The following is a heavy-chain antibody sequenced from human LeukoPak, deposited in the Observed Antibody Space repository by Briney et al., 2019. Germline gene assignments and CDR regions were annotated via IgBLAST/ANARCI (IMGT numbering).Heavy chain of an antibody. CDR2: ISSSGSTI. J-gene: IGHJ6*03. V-gene: IGHV3-11*04. D-gene: IGHD3-3*01. Sequence: GGSLRLSCAASGFTLSDYYMSWIRQAPGKGLEWVSHISSSGSTIYYADSVKGRFTISRDNAKNSLYLQMNSLRAEDTAVYYCARAIFGVVILYYMDLWGKGTTVTVSS. CDR3: ARAIFGVVILYYMDL. CDR1: GFTLSDYY.